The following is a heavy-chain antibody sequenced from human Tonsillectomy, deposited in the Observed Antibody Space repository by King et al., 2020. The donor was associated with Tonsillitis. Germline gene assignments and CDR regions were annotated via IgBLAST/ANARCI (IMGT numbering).Heavy chain of an antibody. CDR2: ISWNSGSI. V-gene: IGHV3-9*01. D-gene: IGHD3-22*01. J-gene: IGHJ4*02. CDR3: AKGTGYDSSGYYPLGY. CDR1: GFTFDDYA. Sequence: VQLVESGGGLVQPGRSLRLSCAASGFTFDDYAMHWVRQAPGKGLEWVSGISWNSGSIGYADSVKGRFTISRDNAKNSLYLQMNSLRAEDTALYYCAKGTGYDSSGYYPLGYWGQGTLVTVSS.